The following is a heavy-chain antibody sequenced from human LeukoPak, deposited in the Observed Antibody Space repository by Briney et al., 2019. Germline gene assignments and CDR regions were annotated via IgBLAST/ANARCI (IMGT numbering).Heavy chain of an antibody. CDR2: ISAYNGNT. CDR3: ARAVESGYEFEIYY. CDR1: GYTFTSYG. V-gene: IGHV1-18*01. Sequence: GASVKVSCKASGYTFTSYGISWVRQAPGQGLEWMGWISAYNGNTNYAQKLQGRVTMTTDTSTRTAYMELRSLRSDDTGLYYCARAVESGYEFEIYYWGQGTLVTASS. D-gene: IGHD5-12*01. J-gene: IGHJ4*02.